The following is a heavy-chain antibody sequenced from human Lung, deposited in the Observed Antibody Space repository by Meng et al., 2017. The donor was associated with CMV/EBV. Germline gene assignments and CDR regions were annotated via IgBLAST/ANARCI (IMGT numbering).Heavy chain of an antibody. J-gene: IGHJ4*02. CDR3: ARGGTQTSSWADFDY. Sequence: SETLSLTCTVSGGSISIYYWSWIRQPPGKGLEWIGYIHHSGNTDYNPSLRSRVTVSLDTSNNQFSLRLRSMTAADTAVYYCARGGTQTSSWADFDYWGQGTLVTVSS. CDR1: GGSISIYY. V-gene: IGHV4-59*01. CDR2: IHHSGNT. D-gene: IGHD6-13*01.